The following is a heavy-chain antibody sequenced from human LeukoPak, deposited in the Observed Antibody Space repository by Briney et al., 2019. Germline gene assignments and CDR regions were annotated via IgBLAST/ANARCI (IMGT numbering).Heavy chain of an antibody. CDR1: GFTFSSYA. J-gene: IGHJ6*02. Sequence: PGGSLRLSCAASGFTFSSYAMHWVRQAPGKGLEWVAVISYDGSNKYYADSVKGRFTISRDNSKNTLYLQMNSLRAEDTAVYYCARDRIAARPGVVYYYYYGMDVWGQGTTVTVSS. V-gene: IGHV3-30-3*01. CDR2: ISYDGSNK. D-gene: IGHD6-6*01. CDR3: ARDRIAARPGVVYYYYYGMDV.